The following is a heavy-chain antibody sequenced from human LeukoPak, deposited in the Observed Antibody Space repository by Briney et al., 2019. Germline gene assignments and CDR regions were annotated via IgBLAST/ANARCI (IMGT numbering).Heavy chain of an antibody. Sequence: ASVKVSCKASGYTFTDYYIHWVRQAPGQGPQWMGWMNPDSGDTNYAPKFQGRVTMTRDTSISTAYMDLSRLRSDDTAVYYCTRDYCGGDCSHDCWGQGTLVTVSS. V-gene: IGHV1-2*02. CDR3: TRDYCGGDCSHDC. CDR1: GYTFTDYY. J-gene: IGHJ4*02. D-gene: IGHD2-21*02. CDR2: MNPDSGDT.